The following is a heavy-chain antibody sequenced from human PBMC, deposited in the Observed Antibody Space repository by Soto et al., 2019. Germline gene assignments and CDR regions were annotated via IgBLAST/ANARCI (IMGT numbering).Heavy chain of an antibody. CDR1: GGSISSSSYY. CDR2: IYYSGST. J-gene: IGHJ6*03. V-gene: IGHV4-39*01. CDR3: GKINVYYMDV. Sequence: NPSETLSLTCTVSGGSISSSSYYWGWIRQPPGKGLEWIGSIYYSGSTYYNPSLKSRVTISVDTSKNQFSLKLSSVTAADTAVYYCGKINVYYMDVWGKGTTVTVSS.